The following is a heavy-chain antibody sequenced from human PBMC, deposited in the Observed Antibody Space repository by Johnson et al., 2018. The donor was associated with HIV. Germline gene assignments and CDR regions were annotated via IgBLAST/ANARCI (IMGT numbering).Heavy chain of an antibody. Sequence: VQLVESGGGAVQPGGSLRLSCAASGFTFDDYGMSWVRQAPGKGLEWVSGINWNGGNTGYADSVKGRFTISRDNSKNTLYLQMNSLRAEDTALYYCARHYDILTDPDAFDVWGQGTMVTVSS. CDR3: ARHYDILTDPDAFDV. J-gene: IGHJ3*01. CDR1: GFTFDDYG. D-gene: IGHD3-9*01. V-gene: IGHV3-20*04. CDR2: INWNGGNT.